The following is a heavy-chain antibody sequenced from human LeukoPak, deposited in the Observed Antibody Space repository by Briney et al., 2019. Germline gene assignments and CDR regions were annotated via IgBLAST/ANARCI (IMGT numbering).Heavy chain of an antibody. CDR1: GGSFSGYY. Sequence: SETLSLTCAVYGGSFSGYYWSWIRQPPGKGLEWIGEINHSGSTNYNPSLKSRVTISVDTSKNQFSLKLSSVTAADTAVYYCARGRIYGSGSYYRFWGQGTLVTVSS. D-gene: IGHD3-10*01. CDR3: ARGRIYGSGSYYRF. V-gene: IGHV4-34*01. CDR2: INHSGST. J-gene: IGHJ4*02.